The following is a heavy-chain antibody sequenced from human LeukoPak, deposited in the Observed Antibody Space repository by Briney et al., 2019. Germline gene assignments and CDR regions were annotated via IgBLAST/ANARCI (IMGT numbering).Heavy chain of an antibody. J-gene: IGHJ3*01. CDR1: GFSFSSYS. CDR2: ISSSSSYI. CDR3: ARGGSGSSEDAFDV. D-gene: IGHD1-26*01. V-gene: IGHV3-21*04. Sequence: PGGSLRLSCAASGFSFSSYSMNWVRQAPGKGLEWVSSISSSSSYIYYADSVKGRFTISRDNAKNTLYLQMNSLRAEDTAVYYCARGGSGSSEDAFDVWGQGTTVTVSS.